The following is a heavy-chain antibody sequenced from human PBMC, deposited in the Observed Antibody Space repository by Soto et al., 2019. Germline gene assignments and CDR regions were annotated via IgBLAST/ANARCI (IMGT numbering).Heavy chain of an antibody. CDR1: GYSISSDYY. Sequence: SETLSLTCAVSGYSISSDYYWGWIRQPPGKGLEWIGAIYHIRSTYYNPSLRSRVTISADTSKNQFSLNLSSVTAADTAVYFCAREASTLDWYFDLWGRGTPVTVSS. D-gene: IGHD2-2*01. V-gene: IGHV4-38-2*01. CDR3: AREASTLDWYFDL. J-gene: IGHJ2*01. CDR2: IYHIRST.